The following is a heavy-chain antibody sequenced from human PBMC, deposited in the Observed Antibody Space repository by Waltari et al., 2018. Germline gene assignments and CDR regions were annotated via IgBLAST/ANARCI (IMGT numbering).Heavy chain of an antibody. CDR1: GFTFSSYE. CDR3: ARDGYLGELSPRGTYYYYYYYMDV. Sequence: EVQLVESGGGLVQPGGSLRLSCAASGFTFSSYEMNWVRQAPGKGLEWVSYISSSGSTIYYADSVKGRFTISRDNAKNSLYLQMNSLRAEDTAVYYCARDGYLGELSPRGTYYYYYYYMDVWGKGTTVTVSS. CDR2: ISSSGSTI. J-gene: IGHJ6*03. D-gene: IGHD3-16*02. V-gene: IGHV3-48*03.